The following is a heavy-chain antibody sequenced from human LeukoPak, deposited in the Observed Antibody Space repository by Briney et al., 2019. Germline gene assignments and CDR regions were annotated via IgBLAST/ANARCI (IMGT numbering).Heavy chain of an antibody. CDR3: ARYITVTDAFDI. Sequence: PGGSLRLSCAPSGFTFSSYWMHWVRQAPGKGLVWVSRINSDGSSTSYADSVKGRFTISRDNAKNTLYLQMNSLRAEDTAVYYCARYITVTDAFDIWGQGTMVTVSS. J-gene: IGHJ3*02. V-gene: IGHV3-74*01. CDR1: GFTFSSYW. D-gene: IGHD4-17*01. CDR2: INSDGSST.